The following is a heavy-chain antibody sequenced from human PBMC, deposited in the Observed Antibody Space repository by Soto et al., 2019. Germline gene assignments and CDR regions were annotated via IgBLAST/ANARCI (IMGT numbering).Heavy chain of an antibody. V-gene: IGHV4-39*07. CDR1: GGSISSSSYY. Sequence: PSETLSLTCTVSGGSISSSSYYWGWIRQPPGKGLEWIGSIYHSGSTYYNPSLKSRVTISVDRSKNQFSLKLSSVTAADTAVYYCARMNYYDSSGYYLYYFDYWGQGTLVTVSS. CDR2: IYHSGST. J-gene: IGHJ4*02. CDR3: ARMNYYDSSGYYLYYFDY. D-gene: IGHD3-22*01.